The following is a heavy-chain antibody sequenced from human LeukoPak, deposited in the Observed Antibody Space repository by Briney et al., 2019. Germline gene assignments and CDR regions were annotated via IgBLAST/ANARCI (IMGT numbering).Heavy chain of an antibody. D-gene: IGHD4-17*01. CDR2: IKQDGSEK. CDR3: ARVATTGISYYFDY. V-gene: IGHV3-7*01. Sequence: TGGSLRLSCAASGFTFSSYWMSWVRQAPGKGLEWVANIKQDGSEKYYVDSVKGRFTISRDNAKNSLYLQMNSLRAEDAAVYYCARVATTGISYYFDYWGQGTLVAVSS. CDR1: GFTFSSYW. J-gene: IGHJ4*02.